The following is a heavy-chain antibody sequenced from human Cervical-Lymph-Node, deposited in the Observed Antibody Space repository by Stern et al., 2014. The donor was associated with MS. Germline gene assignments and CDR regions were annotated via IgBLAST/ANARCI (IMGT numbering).Heavy chain of an antibody. V-gene: IGHV4-59*01. CDR3: ARHSVGVKDFDS. D-gene: IGHD4-23*01. CDR1: GGSIRTFS. Sequence: QLQLQESGPGLVKPSETLSLTCTVSGGSIRTFSWSWIRQPPGRGLEWIGCVYYNGNTTHNHSLKSRVTMSVDSSKSQLSLRLHSVTAADTAVYYCARHSVGVKDFDSWGQGTLVTVSS. J-gene: IGHJ4*02. CDR2: VYYNGNT.